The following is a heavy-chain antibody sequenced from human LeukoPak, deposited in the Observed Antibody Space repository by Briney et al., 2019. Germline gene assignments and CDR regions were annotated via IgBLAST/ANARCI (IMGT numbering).Heavy chain of an antibody. D-gene: IGHD3-10*01. CDR2: IYHSGST. Sequence: SETLSLTCTVSGGSISSSSYYWGWIRQPPGKGLEWIGEIYHSGSTNYNPSLKSRVTIPVDKSKNQFSLKPSSVTAADTAVYYCARRGTPGDYYGSGSYSLYYYMDVWGKGTTVTVSS. J-gene: IGHJ6*03. V-gene: IGHV4-39*07. CDR3: ARRGTPGDYYGSGSYSLYYYMDV. CDR1: GGSISSSSYY.